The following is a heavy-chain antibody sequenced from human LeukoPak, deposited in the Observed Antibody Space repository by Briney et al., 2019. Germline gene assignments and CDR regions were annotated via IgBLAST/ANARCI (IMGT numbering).Heavy chain of an antibody. CDR3: AKDIWLVTDGFQTFDP. CDR1: GFTFSSYA. D-gene: IGHD2-8*01. J-gene: IGHJ5*02. CDR2: VTPGGNIP. V-gene: IGHV3-23*01. Sequence: GESLRLSCAASGFTFSSYAMSWVRQAPGKGLEWISGVTPGGNIPYYADSVKGRFTISRDNSKNTLYLQMDSLTAADTALYYCAKDIWLVTDGFQTFDPWGQGILVSVSS.